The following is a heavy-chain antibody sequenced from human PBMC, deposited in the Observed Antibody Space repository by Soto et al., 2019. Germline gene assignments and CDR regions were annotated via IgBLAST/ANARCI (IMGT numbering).Heavy chain of an antibody. CDR1: GFTFSSYA. CDR2: ISGSGGST. J-gene: IGHJ2*01. D-gene: IGHD2-21*02. CDR3: ANACGGDCYRGYFDL. V-gene: IGHV3-23*01. Sequence: EVQLLESGGGLVQPGGSLRLSCAASGFTFSSYAMSWVRQAPGKGLEWVSAISGSGGSTYYADSVKGRFTISRDNSKNTLYLQMNSLRAEDTAVYYCANACGGDCYRGYFDLWGRGTLVTVSS.